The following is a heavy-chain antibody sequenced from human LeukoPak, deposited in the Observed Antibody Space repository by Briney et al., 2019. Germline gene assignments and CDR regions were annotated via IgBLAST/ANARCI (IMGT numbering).Heavy chain of an antibody. CDR2: IYTSGST. CDR1: GGSISSGSYY. Sequence: PSQTLSLTCTVSGGSISSGSYYWSWIRQPAGKGLEWIGRIYTSGSTNYNPSLKSRVTISVDTSKNQFSLKLSSVTAADTAVYYCARAPQWSLDAFDIWGQGTMVTVSS. V-gene: IGHV4-61*02. CDR3: ARAPQWSLDAFDI. D-gene: IGHD2-15*01. J-gene: IGHJ3*02.